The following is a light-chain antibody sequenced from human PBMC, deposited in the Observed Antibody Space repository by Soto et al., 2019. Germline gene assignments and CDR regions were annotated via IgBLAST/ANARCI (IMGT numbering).Light chain of an antibody. CDR1: QSVSSN. J-gene: IGKJ1*01. CDR2: GAS. Sequence: EIVMTQSPATLSVSPGERATLSCRASQSVSSNLAWYQQKPGQAPRLLIYGASTRATGIPARFSGGGSGTEFTLTISRLQSEDFAVYYCQQYNDWPPRWTFGQGTKVEIK. CDR3: QQYNDWPPRWT. V-gene: IGKV3-15*01.